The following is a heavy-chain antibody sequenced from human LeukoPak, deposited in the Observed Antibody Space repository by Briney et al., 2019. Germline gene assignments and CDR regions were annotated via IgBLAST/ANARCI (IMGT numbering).Heavy chain of an antibody. CDR1: GYTFSSYY. CDR2: INPSGDST. Sequence: ASVTVSCKASGYTFSSYYMHWVRQAPGQGLEWMGIINPSGDSTIYAQKFQGRVTMTRDTSTSTVYMELSSLRSEDTAVYYCVRGDDSGGYFLYWGQGTLVTVSS. V-gene: IGHV1-46*01. CDR3: VRGDDSGGYFLY. J-gene: IGHJ4*02. D-gene: IGHD3-22*01.